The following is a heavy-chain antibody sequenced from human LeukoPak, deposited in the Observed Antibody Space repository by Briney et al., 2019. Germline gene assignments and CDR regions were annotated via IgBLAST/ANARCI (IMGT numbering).Heavy chain of an antibody. CDR2: IYYSGST. Sequence: SETLSLTCTVSGGPISSGGYYWSWIRQHPGKGLEWIGYIYYSGSTYYNPSLKSRVTISVDTSKNQFSLKLSSVTAADTAVYYCARVKNLRTYGSGTYYFDYWGQGTLVTVSS. CDR1: GGPISSGGYY. V-gene: IGHV4-31*03. J-gene: IGHJ4*02. CDR3: ARVKNLRTYGSGTYYFDY. D-gene: IGHD3-10*01.